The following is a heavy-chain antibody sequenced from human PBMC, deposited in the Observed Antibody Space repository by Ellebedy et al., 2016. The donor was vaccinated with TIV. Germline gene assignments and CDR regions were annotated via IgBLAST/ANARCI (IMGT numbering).Heavy chain of an antibody. CDR2: IIPIFGTA. CDR1: GGTFSSYA. Sequence: AASVKVSCKASGGTFSSYAISWVRQAPGQGLEWMGGIIPIFGTANYAQKFQGRVTITADESTSTAYMELSSLRSEDTAVYYCARGPRYYYDSSGYFAIFNQPYGMDVWGQGTTVTVSS. D-gene: IGHD3-22*01. CDR3: ARGPRYYYDSSGYFAIFNQPYGMDV. V-gene: IGHV1-69*13. J-gene: IGHJ6*02.